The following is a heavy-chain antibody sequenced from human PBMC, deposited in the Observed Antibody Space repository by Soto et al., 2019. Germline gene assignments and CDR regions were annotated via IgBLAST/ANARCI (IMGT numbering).Heavy chain of an antibody. CDR2: ISWNSGSI. D-gene: IGHD6-19*01. Sequence: EVPLVESGGGLVQPGRSLRLSCAASGFTFDDYAMHWVRQAPGKGLEWVSGISWNSGSIGYADSVKGRFTISRDNAKNSLYLPMNSLRAEDTALYYCAKALDIAVAGSPDYYYYYMDVWGKGTTVTVSS. V-gene: IGHV3-9*01. CDR3: AKALDIAVAGSPDYYYYYMDV. CDR1: GFTFDDYA. J-gene: IGHJ6*03.